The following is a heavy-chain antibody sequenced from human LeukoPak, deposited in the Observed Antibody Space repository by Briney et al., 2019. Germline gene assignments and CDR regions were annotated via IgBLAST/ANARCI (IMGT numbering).Heavy chain of an antibody. J-gene: IGHJ4*02. CDR3: AMQYSSSWYPYYFDY. CDR1: GGSISSGGYS. Sequence: SETLSLTCAVSGGSISSGGYSWSWIRQPPGKGLEWIGYIYHSGSTYYNPSLKSRVTISVDRSKNQFSLKLSSVTAADTAVYYCAMQYSSSWYPYYFDYWGQGTLVTVSS. V-gene: IGHV4-30-2*01. D-gene: IGHD6-13*01. CDR2: IYHSGST.